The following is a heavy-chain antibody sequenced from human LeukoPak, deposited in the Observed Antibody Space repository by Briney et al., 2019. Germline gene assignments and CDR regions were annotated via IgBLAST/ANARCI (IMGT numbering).Heavy chain of an antibody. CDR1: GGSISSDY. CDR2: IYYTGKT. J-gene: IGHJ4*02. Sequence: SETLSLTCTVSGGSISSDYWSWIRQPPGKGLESIGYIYYTGKTNYNPSLKSRVTISVDTSNNQFSLKLSSVTAADTAVYYCARGDYYDSSGYCFDYWGQGTLVTVSS. D-gene: IGHD3-22*01. V-gene: IGHV4-59*01. CDR3: ARGDYYDSSGYCFDY.